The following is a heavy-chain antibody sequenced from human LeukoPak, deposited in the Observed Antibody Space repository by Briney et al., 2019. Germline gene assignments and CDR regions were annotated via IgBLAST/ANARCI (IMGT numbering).Heavy chain of an antibody. CDR2: IKQDETEK. CDR3: ARDWPYSSSSRPFDY. V-gene: IGHV3-7*03. CDR1: GFTFSNFW. Sequence: GESLRLSCTASGFTFSNFWMGWVRQAPGKGLEWVANIKQDETEKFYLGPVKGRFTVSRDNAKNSLYLQMNSLRVEDTALYYCARDWPYSSSSRPFDYWGQGTLVTVCS. D-gene: IGHD6-6*01. J-gene: IGHJ4*02.